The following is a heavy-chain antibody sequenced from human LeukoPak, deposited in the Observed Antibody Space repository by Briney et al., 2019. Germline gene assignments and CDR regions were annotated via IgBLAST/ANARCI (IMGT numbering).Heavy chain of an antibody. V-gene: IGHV4-4*09. D-gene: IGHD3-22*01. CDR3: ARHSVTMMVDY. J-gene: IGHJ4*02. CDR2: IYTSGST. Sequence: SETLSLTCTVSGGSISSYYWSWIRQPPGKGLEWIGYIYTSGSTNYNPSLKGRVTISVDTSKNQFSLKLSSVTAADTAVYYCARHSVTMMVDYWGQGTLVTVSS. CDR1: GGSISSYY.